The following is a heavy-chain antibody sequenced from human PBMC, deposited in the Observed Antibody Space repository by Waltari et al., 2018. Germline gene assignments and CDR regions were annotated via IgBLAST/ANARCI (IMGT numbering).Heavy chain of an antibody. CDR2: IKQDGSEK. Sequence: EVQLVESGGGLVQPGGSLRLSCAASGFTFSSYWLSWVRQARGKGLGWVANIKQDGSEKYYVDSVKGRFTISRDNAKNSLYLQMNSLRAEDTAVYYCARDSYYDYIWGSYRPDAFDIWGQGTMVTVSS. J-gene: IGHJ3*02. D-gene: IGHD3-16*02. CDR3: ARDSYYDYIWGSYRPDAFDI. V-gene: IGHV3-7*01. CDR1: GFTFSSYW.